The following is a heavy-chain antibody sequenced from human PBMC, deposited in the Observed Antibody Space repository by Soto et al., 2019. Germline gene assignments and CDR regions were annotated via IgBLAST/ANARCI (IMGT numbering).Heavy chain of an antibody. CDR3: CTVFEH. V-gene: IGHV3-74*01. CDR1: GITFNNYW. Sequence: EVQLVESGGGSVQPGGCLRVSCVASGITFNNYWMHWVRQVPGKGLVWVARVDSDGRGTSYADFVKGRFTISRDNAKNTLYLQMNSLRVEDTAMYYCCTVFEHGGQGTPFTASS. CDR2: VDSDGRGT. J-gene: IGHJ4*02.